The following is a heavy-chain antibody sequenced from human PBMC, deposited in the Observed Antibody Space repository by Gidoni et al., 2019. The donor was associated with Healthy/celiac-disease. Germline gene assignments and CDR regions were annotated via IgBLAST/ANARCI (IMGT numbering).Heavy chain of an antibody. V-gene: IGHV3-48*03. CDR3: ARDQGRDGYNYGDY. CDR1: GFTFSSYE. D-gene: IGHD5-12*01. Sequence: EVQLVESGGGLVQPGGSLRLSCAASGFTFSSYEMNWVRQAPGKGLEWVSYISSSGSTIYYADSVKGRFTISRDNAKNSLYLQMNSLRAEDTAVYYCARDQGRDGYNYGDYWGQGTLVTVSS. CDR2: ISSSGSTI. J-gene: IGHJ4*02.